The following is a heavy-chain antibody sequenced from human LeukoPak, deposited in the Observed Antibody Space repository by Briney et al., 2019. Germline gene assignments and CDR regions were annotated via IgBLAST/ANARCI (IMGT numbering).Heavy chain of an antibody. J-gene: IGHJ4*02. CDR3: ARRQGYDSSGYSFDY. CDR2: IYPGDSDT. D-gene: IGHD3-22*01. V-gene: IGHV5-51*01. CDR1: GYSFTNYW. Sequence: GESLKISCKGSGYSFTNYWIGWVRQMPGKGLEWMGIIYPGDSDTRYSPSFQGQVTISADKSISTAYLQWSSLKASDTAMYYCARRQGYDSSGYSFDYWGQGTLVTVSS.